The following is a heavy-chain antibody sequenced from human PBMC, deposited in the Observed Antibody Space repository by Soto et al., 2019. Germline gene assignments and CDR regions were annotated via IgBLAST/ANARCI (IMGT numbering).Heavy chain of an antibody. V-gene: IGHV3-23*01. Sequence: PGGSLRLSCAASGFTFSSYAMSWVRQAPGKGLEWVSAISGSGGSTYYADSVKGRFTISRDNSKNTLYLQMNSLRAEDTAVYYCAKVFIIFQDRQAVAGPFDYWGQGTLVTVSS. CDR1: GFTFSSYA. CDR2: ISGSGGST. D-gene: IGHD6-19*01. J-gene: IGHJ4*02. CDR3: AKVFIIFQDRQAVAGPFDY.